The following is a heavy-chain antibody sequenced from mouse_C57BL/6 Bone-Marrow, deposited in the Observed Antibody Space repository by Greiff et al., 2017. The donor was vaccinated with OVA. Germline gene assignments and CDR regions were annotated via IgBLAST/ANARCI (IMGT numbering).Heavy chain of an antibody. CDR2: IWSGGST. V-gene: IGHV2-2*01. Sequence: VQLQQSGPGLVQPSQSLSITCTVSGFSLTSYGVHWVRQSPGKGLEWLGVIWSGGSTDYNAAFISRLSISKDNSKSQVFFKMNSLQADDTAIYYCARNYYGSGYAMDYWGQGTSVTVSS. J-gene: IGHJ4*01. D-gene: IGHD1-1*01. CDR3: ARNYYGSGYAMDY. CDR1: GFSLTSYG.